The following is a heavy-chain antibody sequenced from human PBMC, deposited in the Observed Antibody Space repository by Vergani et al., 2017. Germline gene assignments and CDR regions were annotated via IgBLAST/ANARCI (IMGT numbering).Heavy chain of an antibody. CDR3: ARGSPRMVVVPAARARNWFDP. CDR2: IYYSGST. CDR1: GGSISSGGYY. Sequence: QVQLQQLGAGLLKPSETLSLTCTVSGGSISSGGYYWSWIRQHPGKGLEWIGYIYYSGSTYYNPSLKSRVTISVDTSKNQFSLKLSSVTAADTAVYYCARGSPRMVVVPAARARNWFDPWGQGTLVTVSS. J-gene: IGHJ5*02. D-gene: IGHD2-2*01. V-gene: IGHV4-31*03.